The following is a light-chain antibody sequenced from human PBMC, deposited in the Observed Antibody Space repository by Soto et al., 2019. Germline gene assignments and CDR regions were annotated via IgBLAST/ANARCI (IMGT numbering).Light chain of an antibody. CDR1: QRIDNF. Sequence: DIQMTQSPSFLSASVGDRVTITCRASQRIDNFLNWYQQKPGKAPKLLIYGASSLQSGVPSRFSGSGSGTDFTLTITSLQPEDSATYHCQQRYKTSLPSFGQGTKVDIK. J-gene: IGKJ2*01. CDR3: QQRYKTSLPS. V-gene: IGKV1-39*01. CDR2: GAS.